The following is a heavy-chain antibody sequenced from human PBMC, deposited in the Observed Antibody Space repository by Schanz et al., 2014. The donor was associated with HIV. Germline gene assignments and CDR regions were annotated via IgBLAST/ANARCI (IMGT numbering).Heavy chain of an antibody. Sequence: QVYLVQSGTEVKKPGASVKVSCKASGYTFSNYDINWVRQATGQGLEWMGWMNPNSGNTGYAQKFQGRVTITADESTSTAYMELSSLRSEDTAVYYCASGRFDTVIWWGDAFLIWGRGTMVTVSS. J-gene: IGHJ3*02. V-gene: IGHV1-8*01. CDR2: MNPNSGNT. CDR3: ASGRFDTVIWWGDAFLI. D-gene: IGHD5-18*01. CDR1: GYTFSNYD.